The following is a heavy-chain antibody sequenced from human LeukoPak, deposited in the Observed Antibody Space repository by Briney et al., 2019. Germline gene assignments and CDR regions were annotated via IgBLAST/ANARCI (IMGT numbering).Heavy chain of an antibody. D-gene: IGHD3-22*01. Sequence: GESLKISCKGSGYSFTNYWIGWVRQMPGKGLEWMGIIYPGDSDTRYSPSFQGQVTISADKSISTAYLQWSSLKASDTAMYYCARRKGPQYYYDSSDYYFDYWGQGTLVTVSS. CDR3: ARRKGPQYYYDSSDYYFDY. CDR2: IYPGDSDT. V-gene: IGHV5-51*01. J-gene: IGHJ4*02. CDR1: GYSFTNYW.